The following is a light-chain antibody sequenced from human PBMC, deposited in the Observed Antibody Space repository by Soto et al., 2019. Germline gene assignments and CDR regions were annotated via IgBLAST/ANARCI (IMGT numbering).Light chain of an antibody. CDR2: DVS. Sequence: QSALTQPPSASGSPGQSVTISCTGTSSDVGAYNFVSWFQQHPGKAPKLMIYDVSERPSGVPDRFSGSKSDNTASLTVYGLQAEDEADYYCSSYTSSGTLEFGGGTQLTVL. CDR3: SSYTSSGTLE. V-gene: IGLV2-8*01. J-gene: IGLJ2*01. CDR1: SSDVGAYNF.